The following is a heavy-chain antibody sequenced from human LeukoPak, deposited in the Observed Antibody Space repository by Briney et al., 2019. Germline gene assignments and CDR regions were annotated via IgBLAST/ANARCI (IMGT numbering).Heavy chain of an antibody. V-gene: IGHV4-39*01. D-gene: IGHD1-26*01. J-gene: IGHJ4*02. CDR3: ARHVGSQWELRAYYFDY. CDR2: IYYSGST. CDR1: GGSISSTTYY. Sequence: SETLSLTCTVSGGSISSTTYYWGWIRQPPGKGLEWIVSIYYSGSTYYNPSLKSRVTISVDTSKNQFSLNLSSVTAADTAVYYCARHVGSQWELRAYYFDYWGQGTLVTVSS.